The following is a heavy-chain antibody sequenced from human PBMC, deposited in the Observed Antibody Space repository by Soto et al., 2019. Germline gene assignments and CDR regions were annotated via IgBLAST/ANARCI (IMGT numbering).Heavy chain of an antibody. CDR1: GFTFSSYW. CDR3: ARLPCSSTRCYSFDS. Sequence: HPGGSLRLSCAASGFTFSSYWMSWVRQVPGKGLEWVANIKSDGSEKYYVDSVKGRFTVSRDNTENSLHLQMNSLRAEDTAVYYCARLPCSSTRCYSFDSWGQGTLVTVSS. J-gene: IGHJ4*02. D-gene: IGHD2-2*01. V-gene: IGHV3-7*03. CDR2: IKSDGSEK.